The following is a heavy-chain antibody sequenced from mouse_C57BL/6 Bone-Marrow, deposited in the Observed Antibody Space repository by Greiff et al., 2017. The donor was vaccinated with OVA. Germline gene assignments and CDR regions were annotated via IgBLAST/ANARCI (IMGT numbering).Heavy chain of an antibody. CDR1: GYAFSNYG. CDR2: IYPGDGDI. J-gene: IGHJ2*01. Sequence: VHLVESGAELVKPGASVKISCKASGYAFSNYGMNWVKQRPGKGLEWIGQIYPGDGDINYNEKFKGMATLTANKTSSTAYMQCSSLPSEDSAVYFYAREAYWGQGTTLTVSS. V-gene: IGHV1-80*01. CDR3: AREAY.